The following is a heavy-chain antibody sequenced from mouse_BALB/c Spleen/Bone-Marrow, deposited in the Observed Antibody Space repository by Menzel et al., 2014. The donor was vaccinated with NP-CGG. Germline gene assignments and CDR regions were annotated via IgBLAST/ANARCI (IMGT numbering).Heavy chain of an antibody. CDR2: INPDSSTI. CDR3: ARLYCYGNFDY. Sequence: EVMLVESGGGLVQPGGSLKLSCAASGFAFSRYWMSWVRQAPGKGLEWIGEINPDSSTINYTPSLKDKSIISRDNAKNTLYVQMSKVRSEDTALYYCARLYCYGNFDYWGQGTTLTVSS. J-gene: IGHJ2*01. V-gene: IGHV4-1*02. D-gene: IGHD1-1*01. CDR1: GFAFSRYW.